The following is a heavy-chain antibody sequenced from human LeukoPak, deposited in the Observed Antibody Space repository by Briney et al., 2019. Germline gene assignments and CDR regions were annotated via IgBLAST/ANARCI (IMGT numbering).Heavy chain of an antibody. CDR3: ARDRTESYRMRYSTSSSWFDP. V-gene: IGHV3-66*01. CDR1: GFTVSSNY. D-gene: IGHD6-13*01. J-gene: IGHJ5*02. CDR2: IYSGGST. Sequence: GGSLRLSCAASGFTVSSNYMSWVRQAPGNGLEWVSVIYSGGSTYYADSVKGRFTISRDNSKNTLYLQMNSLRAEDTAVYYCARDRTESYRMRYSTSSSWFDPWGQGTLVTVSS.